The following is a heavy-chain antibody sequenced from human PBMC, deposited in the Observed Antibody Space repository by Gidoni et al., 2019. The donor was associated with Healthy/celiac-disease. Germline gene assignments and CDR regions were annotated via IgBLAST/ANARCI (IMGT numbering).Heavy chain of an antibody. D-gene: IGHD3-22*01. J-gene: IGHJ4*02. CDR1: RFTFSSYS. CDR2: ISISSSYI. V-gene: IGHV3-21*01. Sequence: EVQLVESVGGLVKPGGSLRLSCAATRFTFSSYSRNWVRQAPGKGLEWVSSISISSSYIYYADSVKCRFTISRDNAKNSLYLQMNSLRAEDTAVYYCARGTYYYDSSGYYPFGYWGQGTLVTVSS. CDR3: ARGTYYYDSSGYYPFGY.